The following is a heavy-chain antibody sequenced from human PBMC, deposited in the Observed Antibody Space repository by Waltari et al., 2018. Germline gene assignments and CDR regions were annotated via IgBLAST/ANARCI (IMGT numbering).Heavy chain of an antibody. CDR1: GSSISSGYY. CDR2: IYHSGST. Sequence: QVQLQESGPGLVKPSETLSLTCAVSGSSISSGYYWGWIRQPPGKGLEWIGSIYHSGSTYYNPSLKSRVTISVDTSKNQFSLKLSSVTAADTAVYYCARLYDFWSGYLSPDYFDYWGQGTLVTVSS. D-gene: IGHD3-3*01. J-gene: IGHJ4*02. CDR3: ARLYDFWSGYLSPDYFDY. V-gene: IGHV4-38-2*01.